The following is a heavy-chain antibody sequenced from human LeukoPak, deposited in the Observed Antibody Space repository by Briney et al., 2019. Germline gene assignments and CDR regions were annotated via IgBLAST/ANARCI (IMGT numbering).Heavy chain of an antibody. CDR2: IKSKTDGGTT. V-gene: IGHV3-15*01. Sequence: GGSLRLSCAASGFTFSNAWMSWVREAPGKGLEWVGRIKSKTDGGTTDYAAPVKGRFTISRDDSKNTLYLQMNSLKTEDTAVYYCTTVYYDYVWGSYRFLDYWSQGTLVTVSS. D-gene: IGHD3-16*02. CDR1: GFTFSNAW. J-gene: IGHJ4*02. CDR3: TTVYYDYVWGSYRFLDY.